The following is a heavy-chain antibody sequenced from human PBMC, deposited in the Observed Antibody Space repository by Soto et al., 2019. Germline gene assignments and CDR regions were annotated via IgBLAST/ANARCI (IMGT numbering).Heavy chain of an antibody. CDR2: IIPIFGTA. CDR3: ARGEDSSGYLFEVPSRPLFDI. J-gene: IGHJ3*02. Sequence: SVKVSCKASGGTFSSYAISWVRQAPGQGLEWMGGIIPIFGTANYAQKFQGRVTITADESTSTAYMELSSLRSEDTAVYYCARGEDSSGYLFEVPSRPLFDIWGQGTMVTVSS. V-gene: IGHV1-69*13. D-gene: IGHD3-22*01. CDR1: GGTFSSYA.